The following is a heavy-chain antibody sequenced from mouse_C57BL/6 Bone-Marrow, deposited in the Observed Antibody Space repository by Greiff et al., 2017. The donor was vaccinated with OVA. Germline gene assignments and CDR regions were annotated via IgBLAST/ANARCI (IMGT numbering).Heavy chain of an antibody. Sequence: QVQLKQPGAELVKPGASVKLSCKASGYTFTSYWMHWVKQRPGRGLEWIGRIDPNSGGTKYNEKFKSKATLTVDKPSSTAYMQLSSLTSEDSAVYYCARERWLLFWFAYWGQGTLVTVSA. CDR2: IDPNSGGT. J-gene: IGHJ3*01. CDR1: GYTFTSYW. D-gene: IGHD2-3*01. V-gene: IGHV1-72*01. CDR3: ARERWLLFWFAY.